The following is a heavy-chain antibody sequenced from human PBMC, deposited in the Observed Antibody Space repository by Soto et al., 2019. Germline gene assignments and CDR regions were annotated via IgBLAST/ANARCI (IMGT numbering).Heavy chain of an antibody. CDR2: ISGSGGST. J-gene: IGHJ6*02. CDR3: SSSSGYYYYGMDV. D-gene: IGHD6-6*01. Sequence: PGGSLRLSCAASGFTFSSYAMSWVRQAPGKGLEWVSAISGSGGSTYYADSVKGRFTISRDNSKNTLYLQMNSLRAEDTAVYYCSSSSGYYYYGMDVWGQGTTVTVSS. CDR1: GFTFSSYA. V-gene: IGHV3-23*01.